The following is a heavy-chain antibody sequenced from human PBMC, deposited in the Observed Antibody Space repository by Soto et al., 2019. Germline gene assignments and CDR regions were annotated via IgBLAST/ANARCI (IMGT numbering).Heavy chain of an antibody. Sequence: GGSLRLSCAASGFTFSNFAMHWVRQGPGKGLEYVSAISNTGGSTYYANSVKGRFTISRDNAKNTLYLQMGSLRPEDMAVYYCARIGGGFDYWGQGTLVTVSS. J-gene: IGHJ4*02. CDR3: ARIGGGFDY. CDR1: GFTFSNFA. V-gene: IGHV3-64*01. D-gene: IGHD3-16*01. CDR2: ISNTGGST.